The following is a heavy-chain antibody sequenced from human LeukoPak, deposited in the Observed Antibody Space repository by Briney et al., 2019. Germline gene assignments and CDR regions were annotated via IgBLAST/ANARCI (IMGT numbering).Heavy chain of an antibody. CDR1: GFTFSSYG. CDR3: AKTGVKFGELLSPLYYYYYYMDV. J-gene: IGHJ6*03. D-gene: IGHD3-10*01. Sequence: GGSLRLSCAASGFTFSSYGMSWVRPAPGKGLEWVSAISGSGGSTYYADSVKGRFTISRDNSKNTLYLQMNSLRAEDTAVYYCAKTGVKFGELLSPLYYYYYYMDVWGKGTTVTISS. CDR2: ISGSGGST. V-gene: IGHV3-23*01.